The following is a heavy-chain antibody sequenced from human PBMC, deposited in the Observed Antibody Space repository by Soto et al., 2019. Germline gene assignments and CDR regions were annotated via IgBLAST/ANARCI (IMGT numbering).Heavy chain of an antibody. Sequence: GGSLRLSCVASGFTFSTYSMNWVHQAPGKGLEWVSSISRSSSYIYYKDSVKGRFTISRDNAENSLYLQMNSLRAEDTAVYYCARDLTSGTNDYWGQGTLVTVYS. CDR1: GFTFSTYS. J-gene: IGHJ4*02. V-gene: IGHV3-21*01. CDR2: ISRSSSYI. CDR3: ARDLTSGTNDY. D-gene: IGHD1-7*01.